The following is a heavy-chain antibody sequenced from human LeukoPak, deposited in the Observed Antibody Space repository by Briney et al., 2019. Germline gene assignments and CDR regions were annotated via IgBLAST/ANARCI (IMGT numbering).Heavy chain of an antibody. CDR2: IYPADSDT. CDR3: ARHPWGIKVADY. CDR1: GYRFTSYW. V-gene: IGHV5-51*01. Sequence: GESLKISCKGSGYRFTSYWIGWVRQMPGKGLEWMGIIYPADSDTRYSPSFQGQVTIAADKSITTAYLQWDSLKASDTAMYYCARHPWGIKVADYWGQGTLVTVSS. J-gene: IGHJ4*02. D-gene: IGHD3-16*01.